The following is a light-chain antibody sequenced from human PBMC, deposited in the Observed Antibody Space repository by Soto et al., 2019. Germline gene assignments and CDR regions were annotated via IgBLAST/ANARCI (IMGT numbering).Light chain of an antibody. CDR3: QQYGILPPYT. Sequence: DIQMTQSPSSLSASVGDRVTITCQASQDIANYLNWYQQRPGKAPKLLIFDGSNLETGDPSRYSVSGSGTHFTFTISSLQPEDIATYYCQQYGILPPYTFGQGTKLEIK. CDR1: QDIANY. V-gene: IGKV1-33*01. CDR2: DGS. J-gene: IGKJ2*01.